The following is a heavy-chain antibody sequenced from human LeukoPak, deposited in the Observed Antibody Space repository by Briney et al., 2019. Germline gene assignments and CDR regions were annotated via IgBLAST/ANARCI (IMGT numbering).Heavy chain of an antibody. Sequence: GGSLRLSCAASGFTFSDYYMGWIRQAPGKGLEWVAVISYDGSNKYYADSVKGRFTISRDNSKNTLYLQMNSLRAEDTAVYYCARHVGYWGQGTLVTVSS. J-gene: IGHJ4*02. V-gene: IGHV3-30*03. D-gene: IGHD3-10*02. CDR1: GFTFSDYY. CDR2: ISYDGSNK. CDR3: ARHVGY.